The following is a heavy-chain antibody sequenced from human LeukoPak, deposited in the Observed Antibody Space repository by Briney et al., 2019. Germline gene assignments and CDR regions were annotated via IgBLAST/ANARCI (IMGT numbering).Heavy chain of an antibody. V-gene: IGHV3-23*01. Sequence: GSLRLSCAASGFTFSSYAMSWVRQAPGKGLEWVSAISGSGGSTYYADSVKGRFTISRDNSKNTLYLQMNSLRAEDTAVYYCAKDRGYYGSGSYFDYWGQGTLVTVSS. CDR3: AKDRGYYGSGSYFDY. J-gene: IGHJ4*02. CDR2: ISGSGGST. D-gene: IGHD3-10*01. CDR1: GFTFSSYA.